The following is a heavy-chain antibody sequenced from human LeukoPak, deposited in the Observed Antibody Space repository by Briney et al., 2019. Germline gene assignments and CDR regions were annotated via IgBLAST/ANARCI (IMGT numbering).Heavy chain of an antibody. Sequence: ASVKVSCKASGYTLTSYDINWVRQAIGQGLEWMGWINPNSGNTGYAQKFQGRVTITSDTSISTAYMELSSLRSEDTAFYYCARGVADIGRRVFDIWGQGTMVTVSS. J-gene: IGHJ3*02. D-gene: IGHD6-19*01. CDR2: INPNSGNT. V-gene: IGHV1-8*03. CDR3: ARGVADIGRRVFDI. CDR1: GYTLTSYD.